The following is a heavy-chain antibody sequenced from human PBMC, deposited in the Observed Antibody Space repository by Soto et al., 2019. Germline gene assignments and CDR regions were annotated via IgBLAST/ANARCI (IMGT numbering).Heavy chain of an antibody. Sequence: GSLRLSCAASGFTFDSYAMTWVRQAPGKGLEWVSGISGSGGSTDYADSVKGRFSISRNNAKNMVFLQMNSLRAEDTAVYHCAKSTVIYYYYALDVWGQGTTVTVSS. CDR3: AKSTVIYYYYALDV. D-gene: IGHD2-21*02. CDR1: GFTFDSYA. CDR2: ISGSGGST. V-gene: IGHV3-23*01. J-gene: IGHJ6*02.